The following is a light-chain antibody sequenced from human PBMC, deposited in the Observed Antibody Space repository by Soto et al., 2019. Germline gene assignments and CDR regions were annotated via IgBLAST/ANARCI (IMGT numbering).Light chain of an antibody. CDR3: CSYVGSSTYV. V-gene: IGLV2-23*01. CDR1: SSDVGKYDY. Sequence: QSALTQPASVSGSPGQSITISCTGTSSDVGKYDYVSWFQHHPGKAPKLMVYEGTKRPSGVSNRFSGSKSGNTASLTISGLQAEDEADYYCCSYVGSSTYVFGTGTKVTVL. J-gene: IGLJ1*01. CDR2: EGT.